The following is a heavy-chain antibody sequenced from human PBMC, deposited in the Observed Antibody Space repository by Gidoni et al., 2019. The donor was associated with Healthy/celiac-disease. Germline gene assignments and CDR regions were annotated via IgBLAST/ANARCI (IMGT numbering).Heavy chain of an antibody. Sequence: EVQLVESGGGVVQPGGSLRLSCAASGFTFDDYAMHWVRQAPGKGLEWVSLISGDGGSTYYADSVKGRFTISRDNSKNSLYLQMNSLRTEDTALYYCAKDNYYDSSGSFDYWGQGTLVTVSS. V-gene: IGHV3-43*02. CDR1: GFTFDDYA. D-gene: IGHD3-22*01. J-gene: IGHJ4*02. CDR3: AKDNYYDSSGSFDY. CDR2: ISGDGGST.